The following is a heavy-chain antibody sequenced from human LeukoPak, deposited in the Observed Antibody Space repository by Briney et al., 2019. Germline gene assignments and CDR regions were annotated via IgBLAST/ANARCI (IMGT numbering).Heavy chain of an antibody. CDR2: IYHSGST. J-gene: IGHJ5*02. Sequence: SETLSLTCTVSGYSISSGYYWGWIRQPPGKGLEWIGSIYHSGSTYYNPSLKSRVTISVDTSKNQFSLKLSSVAAADTAVYYCARDFPWYYDFWSGYQNWFDPWGQGTLVTVSS. CDR3: ARDFPWYYDFWSGYQNWFDP. V-gene: IGHV4-38-2*02. D-gene: IGHD3-3*01. CDR1: GYSISSGYY.